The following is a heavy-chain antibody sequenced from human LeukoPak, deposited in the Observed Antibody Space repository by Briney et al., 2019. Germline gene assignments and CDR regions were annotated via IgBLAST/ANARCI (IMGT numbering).Heavy chain of an antibody. CDR2: ISGSGGST. CDR3: ARAGSGWDADY. D-gene: IGHD6-19*01. CDR1: GFTFSSYG. J-gene: IGHJ4*02. Sequence: PGGSLRLSCAASGFTFSSYGMIWVRQAPGKGLEWVSAISGSGGSTYYADSVKGRFTISRDNSKNTLYLQMNSLRAEDTAVYYCARAGSGWDADYWGQGTLVTVSS. V-gene: IGHV3-23*01.